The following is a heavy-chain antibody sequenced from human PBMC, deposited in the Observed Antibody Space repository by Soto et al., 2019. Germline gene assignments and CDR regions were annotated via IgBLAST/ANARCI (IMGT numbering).Heavy chain of an antibody. J-gene: IGHJ4*02. Sequence: LCGGSISSGGYYWSWIRQHTGKGLEWIGYIYYSGSTYYNPSLKSRVTISVDTSKNQFSLKLSSVTAADTAVYYCARVLPYYYDSSGYTGFGYFDYWGQGTLVTVSS. V-gene: IGHV4-31*02. CDR3: ARVLPYYYDSSGYTGFGYFDY. CDR1: GGSISSGGYY. D-gene: IGHD3-22*01. CDR2: IYYSGST.